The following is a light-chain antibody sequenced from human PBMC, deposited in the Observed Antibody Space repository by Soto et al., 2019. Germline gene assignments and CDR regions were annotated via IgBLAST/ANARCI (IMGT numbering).Light chain of an antibody. CDR2: SNN. J-gene: IGLJ3*02. Sequence: QSVLTQPPSASGTPGQRVTISCSGSSSNIGSNTVNWYQQLPGTAPKLLIYSNNQLPSGVPDRFSGSKSGTSASLAISGLQSEDEADYYCAAWDDSLNADWVFGGGTKLTVL. V-gene: IGLV1-44*01. CDR3: AAWDDSLNADWV. CDR1: SSNIGSNT.